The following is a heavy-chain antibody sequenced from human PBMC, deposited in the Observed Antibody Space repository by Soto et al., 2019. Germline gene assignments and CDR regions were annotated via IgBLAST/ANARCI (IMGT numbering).Heavy chain of an antibody. D-gene: IGHD3-22*01. CDR1: GYTFTNYG. CDR2: ISGYNGNT. J-gene: IGHJ6*02. Sequence: QVQLVESGAEVKKPGASVKVSCKASGYTFTNYGISWVRQAPGQGLEWMGWISGYNGNTKYAQKFQGRVTMTTDTPTNTAYMELRSLRSDDTAVYYCARDRVYYYDSSGNYYYHYGMDVWGQGTTVTVS. V-gene: IGHV1-18*04. CDR3: ARDRVYYYDSSGNYYYHYGMDV.